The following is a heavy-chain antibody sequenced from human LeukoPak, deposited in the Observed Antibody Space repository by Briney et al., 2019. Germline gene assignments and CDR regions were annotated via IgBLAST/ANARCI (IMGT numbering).Heavy chain of an antibody. CDR2: IYYSGSP. D-gene: IGHD3-3*01. J-gene: IGHJ5*02. V-gene: IGHV4-59*01. CDR1: GGSITSYY. Sequence: PSETLSLTCTVSGGSITSYYLSWIRQPPGKGLEWIGYIYYSGSPNYNPSLKSRVTMSLDTSKSQFSLKLSSVSAADTAVYYCARYYDFWSGFDPWGQGTLVTVSS. CDR3: ARYYDFWSGFDP.